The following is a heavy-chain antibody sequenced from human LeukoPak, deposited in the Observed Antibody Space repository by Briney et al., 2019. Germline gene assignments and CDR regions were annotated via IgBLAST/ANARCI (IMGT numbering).Heavy chain of an antibody. Sequence: SSVKVSCKSSVGTFRTYSFTWVRHPHRQGLEWMGGIIPIFGTPNYAQKFQGRVKVTTDDATGTAYMELSSLMSEDTAIYYCARVDRYHFYLDVWGKGTPVTVSS. CDR2: IIPIFGTP. CDR1: VGTFRTYS. CDR3: ARVDRYHFYLDV. V-gene: IGHV1-69*05. J-gene: IGHJ6*03.